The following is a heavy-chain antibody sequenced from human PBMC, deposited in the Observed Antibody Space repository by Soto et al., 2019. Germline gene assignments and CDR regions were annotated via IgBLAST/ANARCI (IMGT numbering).Heavy chain of an antibody. Sequence: QAHLEQSGAGVKRPGASVKVSCKASGYTFSDFDINWLRQASGQGPEWMGWMNAKSGDTFFAQRFQGKFNMTWDTSLSTASMEVGTLTSDDTAIYFCARGNPFNYAGFDVWGQGTTVAVSS. J-gene: IGHJ6*02. CDR1: GYTFSDFD. CDR2: MNAKSGDT. CDR3: ARGNPFNYAGFDV. V-gene: IGHV1-8*01. D-gene: IGHD3-16*01.